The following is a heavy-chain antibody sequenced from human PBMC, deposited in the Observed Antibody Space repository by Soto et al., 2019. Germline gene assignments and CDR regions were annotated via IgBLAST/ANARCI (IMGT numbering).Heavy chain of an antibody. CDR2: SYPSGST. J-gene: IGHJ5*02. D-gene: IGHD4-17*01. CDR3: ARVSTTVTNWFDP. Sequence: QVQLQESGPGLVKPSGTLSLTCAVSGGSISSSNWWSWGRQPPGKGLEWIGESYPSGSTYYHPSLKSRVTISVDKSKNQFSLTLSSVTAADTAVYYCARVSTTVTNWFDPWVKGTLVTVSS. CDR1: GGSISSSNW. V-gene: IGHV4-4*02.